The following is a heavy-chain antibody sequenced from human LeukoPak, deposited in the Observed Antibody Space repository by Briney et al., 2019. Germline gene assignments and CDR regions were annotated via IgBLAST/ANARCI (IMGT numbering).Heavy chain of an antibody. D-gene: IGHD2-15*01. CDR3: ARSAYCSGGSCYPREFDG. J-gene: IGHJ4*02. Sequence: GGSLSLSCAASGFTFSSYWMSWVRQPPGKGREWVANIKQYGSEKYYVDPVKGRFTISKDNAKNSLYLEMKSLRGEDRVVYCGARSAYCSGGSCYPREFDGWGQGTLVTVSS. V-gene: IGHV3-7*01. CDR2: IKQYGSEK. CDR1: GFTFSSYW.